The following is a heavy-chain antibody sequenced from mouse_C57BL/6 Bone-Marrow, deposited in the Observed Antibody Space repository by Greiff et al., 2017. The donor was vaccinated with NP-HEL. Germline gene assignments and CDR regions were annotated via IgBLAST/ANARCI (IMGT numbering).Heavy chain of an antibody. J-gene: IGHJ2*01. CDR2: LTTTNGGT. D-gene: IGHD1-3*01. Sequence: EVQLQQSGPELVKPGASVKMSCKASGYTFTDYNMHWVKQSHGKSLEWIGHLTTTNGGTSYTQKFTGKATLTVNKSSSTAYMELRSLTAEDSAVYYCARRSGNYLDYWGQGTTLTVSS. V-gene: IGHV1-22*01. CDR1: GYTFTDYN. CDR3: ARRSGNYLDY.